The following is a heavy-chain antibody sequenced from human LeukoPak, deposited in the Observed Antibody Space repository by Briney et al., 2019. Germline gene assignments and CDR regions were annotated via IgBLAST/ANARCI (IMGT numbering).Heavy chain of an antibody. D-gene: IGHD3-22*01. V-gene: IGHV4-59*08. CDR3: ARSGYYDPFDY. Sequence: SETLSLTCTISSGFIRNYYWTWIRQPPGKGLEWIGYIYYSGSTNSNSGSTNYNPSLKSRVTISDDTSKNQFPLNLSSVTAADTAVYYCARSGYYDPFDYWGQGTLVTVSS. CDR1: SGFIRNYY. CDR2: IYYSGSTNSNSGST. J-gene: IGHJ4*02.